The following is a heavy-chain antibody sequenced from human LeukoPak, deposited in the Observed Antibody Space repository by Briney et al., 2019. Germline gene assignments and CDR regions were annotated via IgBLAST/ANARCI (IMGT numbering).Heavy chain of an antibody. CDR1: GGSISSSSYY. CDR2: IYYSGGT. CDR3: ARGSFAEGSGSYYTPYYFDY. J-gene: IGHJ4*02. Sequence: SETLSLTCTVSGGSISSSSYYWGWIRQPPGKGLEWIGSIYYSGGTYYNPSLKSRVTISVDRSKNQFSLKLSSVTAADTAVYYCARGSFAEGSGSYYTPYYFDYWGQGTLVTVSS. V-gene: IGHV4-39*07. D-gene: IGHD3-10*01.